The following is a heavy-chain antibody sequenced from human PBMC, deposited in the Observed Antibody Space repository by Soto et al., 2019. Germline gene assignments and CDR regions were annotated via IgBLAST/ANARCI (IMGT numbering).Heavy chain of an antibody. V-gene: IGHV3-9*01. CDR1: GFTFDGYA. CDR3: AKDLDIVATAYFDY. Sequence: PGGSRRLSCAASGFTFDGYAMHWVRQAPGKGLEWVSGISWNSGSIGYADSVKGRFTISRDNAKNSLYLQMNSLRAEDTALYYCAKDLDIVATAYFDYWGQGTLVTVSS. D-gene: IGHD5-12*01. J-gene: IGHJ4*02. CDR2: ISWNSGSI.